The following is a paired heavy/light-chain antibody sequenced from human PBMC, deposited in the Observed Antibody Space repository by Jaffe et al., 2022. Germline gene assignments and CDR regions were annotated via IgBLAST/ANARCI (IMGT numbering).Heavy chain of an antibody. Sequence: QVQLQQWGAGLLKPSETLSLTCAVYGGSFSGYYWSWIRQPPGKGLEWIGEINHSGSTNYNPSLKSRVTISVDTSKNQFSLKLSSVTAADTAVYYCARGSPLLWFGELLLTSDYYYYYMDVWGKGTTVTVSS. CDR3: ARGSPLLWFGELLLTSDYYYYYMDV. V-gene: IGHV4-34*01. CDR2: INHSGST. D-gene: IGHD3-10*01. J-gene: IGHJ6*03. CDR1: GGSFSGYY.
Light chain of an antibody. V-gene: IGLV1-40*01. Sequence: QSVLTQPPSVSGAPGQRVTISCTGSSSNIGAGYDVHWYQQLPGTAPKLLIYGNSNRPSGVPDRFSGSKSGTSASLAITGLQAEDEADYYCQSYDSSLRRVFGGGTKLTVL. J-gene: IGLJ3*02. CDR3: QSYDSSLRRV. CDR1: SSNIGAGYD. CDR2: GNS.